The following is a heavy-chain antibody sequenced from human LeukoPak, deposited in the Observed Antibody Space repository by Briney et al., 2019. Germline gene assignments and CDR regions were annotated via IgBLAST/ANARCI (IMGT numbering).Heavy chain of an antibody. CDR2: VHESGSS. Sequence: SETLSLICAVSGYSIIRGYYWGWVRQPPGKRPQWIGSVHESGSSYYNPSLRSRVTISLDTSQNQFSLTLTSVTAADSAIYYCVRGEAVDFYSWGQGTLVTVSS. CDR1: GYSIIRGYY. CDR3: VRGEAVDFYS. V-gene: IGHV4-38-2*01. D-gene: IGHD2-15*01. J-gene: IGHJ1*01.